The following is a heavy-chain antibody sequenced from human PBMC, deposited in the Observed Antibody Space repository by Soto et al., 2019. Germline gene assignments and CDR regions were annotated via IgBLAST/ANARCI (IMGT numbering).Heavy chain of an antibody. CDR3: ARVPYSSSWFNWFDP. V-gene: IGHV1-3*01. CDR2: INAGNGNT. D-gene: IGHD6-13*01. Sequence: QVQLVQSGAEVKKPGASVKVSCKASGYTFTSYAMHWVRQAPGQRLEWMGWINAGNGNTKYSQKFQGRVTITRDTSASTAYMELSSLRSEDTAVYYCARVPYSSSWFNWFDPWGQGTLVTVSS. J-gene: IGHJ5*02. CDR1: GYTFTSYA.